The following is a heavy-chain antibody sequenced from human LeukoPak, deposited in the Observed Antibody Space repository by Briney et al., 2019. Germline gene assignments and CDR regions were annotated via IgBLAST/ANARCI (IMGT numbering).Heavy chain of an antibody. CDR3: ARDGSGWSSGLFDY. D-gene: IGHD6-19*01. CDR1: GGSISSSNW. CDR2: IYHSGST. V-gene: IGHV4-4*02. Sequence: SGTLSLTCAVSGGSISSSNWWSWVRQPPGKGLEWIGEIYHSGSTNYNPSLKSRVTILVDTSKNQFSLKLSSVTAADTAVYYCARDGSGWSSGLFDYWGQGTLVTVSS. J-gene: IGHJ4*02.